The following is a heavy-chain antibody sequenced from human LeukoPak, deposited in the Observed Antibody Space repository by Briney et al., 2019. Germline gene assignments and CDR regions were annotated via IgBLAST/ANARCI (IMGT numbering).Heavy chain of an antibody. Sequence: PGRSLRLSCAASGFTFSSYAMHWVRQAPGKGLEWVAVISYDGSNKYYADSVKGRFTISRDNSKNTLYLQMNSLRAEDTAVYYCARDKLRVGAAGGGYFDYWGQGTLVTVSS. CDR3: ARDKLRVGAAGGGYFDY. J-gene: IGHJ4*02. CDR1: GFTFSSYA. V-gene: IGHV3-30-3*01. CDR2: ISYDGSNK. D-gene: IGHD6-13*01.